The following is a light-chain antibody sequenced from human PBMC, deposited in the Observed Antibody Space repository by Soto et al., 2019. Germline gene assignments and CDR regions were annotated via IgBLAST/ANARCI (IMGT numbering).Light chain of an antibody. CDR2: DVI. J-gene: IGLJ1*01. CDR1: SSDVGGYNY. V-gene: IGLV2-11*01. CDR3: CSYAGSYTYV. Sequence: ALTQPRSVSGSPGQSVTISCTGTSSDVGGYNYVSWYQQHPGKGPKLMMYDVIKRPSALPDGFSGSKSGNTASLTISGLQDEDEDDYYCCSYAGSYTYVFGTGTKVTVL.